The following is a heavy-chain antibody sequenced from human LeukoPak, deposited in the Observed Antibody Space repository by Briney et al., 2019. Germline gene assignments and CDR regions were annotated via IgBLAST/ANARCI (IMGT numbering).Heavy chain of an antibody. CDR3: ARDLGYGDYGMDV. D-gene: IGHD4-17*01. J-gene: IGHJ6*02. CDR2: ISYDGSNK. Sequence: GESLRLSCAASGFTFSSCSIHWVRQAPGKGLEWVAVISYDGSNKYYADSVKGRFTISRDNSKNTLYLQMNSLKAEDTAVYYCARDLGYGDYGMDVWGQGTTVTVSS. CDR1: GFTFSSCS. V-gene: IGHV3-30-3*01.